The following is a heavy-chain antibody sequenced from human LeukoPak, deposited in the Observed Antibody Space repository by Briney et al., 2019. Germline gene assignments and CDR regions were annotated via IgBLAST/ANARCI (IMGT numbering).Heavy chain of an antibody. D-gene: IGHD5-18*01. Sequence: GGSLRLSCAASGFSFSSYEMNWVRQAPGKGLEWVSYISGSGSTTYYADSVKGRVTISRDDAKNSLYLQMNSLRAEDTAVYYCARGSYGSLRGSYFDYWGQGTLVTVSS. J-gene: IGHJ4*02. CDR1: GFSFSSYE. CDR2: ISGSGSTT. CDR3: ARGSYGSLRGSYFDY. V-gene: IGHV3-48*03.